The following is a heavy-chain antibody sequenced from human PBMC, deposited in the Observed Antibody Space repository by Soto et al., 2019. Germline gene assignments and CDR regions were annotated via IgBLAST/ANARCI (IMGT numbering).Heavy chain of an antibody. Sequence: XSLKLSIRASGYTFPGYYLHWVRQAPGQGLELMGWSNPNSGGTNYAQKCQGRVTMTRDTSISTAYMELSRLRSDDTAVYYCASGADILRFLDGPQGGCFDDWGQGTLVTVSS. CDR2: SNPNSGGT. D-gene: IGHD3-3*01. J-gene: IGHJ4*02. CDR1: GYTFPGYY. V-gene: IGHV1-2*02. CDR3: ASGADILRFLDGPQGGCFDD.